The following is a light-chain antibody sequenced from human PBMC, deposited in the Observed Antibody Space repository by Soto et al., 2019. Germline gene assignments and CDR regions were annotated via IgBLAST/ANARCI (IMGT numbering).Light chain of an antibody. CDR2: GAS. Sequence: EIVLTQSPGTLSLSPGERATLSCRASQSVSNNYLAWYQQKPGQAPRLLIYGASNRDTGIPDRFSGSGSATDFTLTISSLEPEDFAVYYCQQYGSSGTFGQGTKVEIK. V-gene: IGKV3-20*01. J-gene: IGKJ1*01. CDR3: QQYGSSGT. CDR1: QSVSNNY.